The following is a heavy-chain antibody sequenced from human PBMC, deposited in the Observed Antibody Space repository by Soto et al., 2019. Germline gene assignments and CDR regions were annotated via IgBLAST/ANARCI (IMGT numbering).Heavy chain of an antibody. D-gene: IGHD4-4*01. V-gene: IGHV3-30-3*01. CDR2: ISYDGSNK. CDR1: GFTFSSYA. CDR3: ARDLQDYFDY. J-gene: IGHJ4*02. Sequence: QVQLVESGGGVVQPGRSLRLSCAASGFTFSSYAMHWVRQAPGKGLEWVAVISYDGSNKYYAHSVKGRFTISRDNSKNTLYLQMNSLRAEDTAVYYCARDLQDYFDYWGQGTLVTVSS.